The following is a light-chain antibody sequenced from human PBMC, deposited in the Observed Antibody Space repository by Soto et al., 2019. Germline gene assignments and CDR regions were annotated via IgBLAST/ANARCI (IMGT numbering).Light chain of an antibody. CDR3: LQDYNYPWK. Sequence: DIQITQSPSSLSASVGDRITITCRASQSISRYLNWYQHKPGKAPKLLINAASSLERGVPSRFSGGGSGTDFTVNISSLQPDDFATYYCLQDYNYPWKFGQGTKVDIK. CDR1: QSISRY. CDR2: AAS. J-gene: IGKJ1*01. V-gene: IGKV1-39*01.